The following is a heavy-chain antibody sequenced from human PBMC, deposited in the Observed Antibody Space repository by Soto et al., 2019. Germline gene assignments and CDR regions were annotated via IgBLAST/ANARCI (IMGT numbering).Heavy chain of an antibody. CDR3: TRDRNWVDP. CDR1: GYTFINYD. Sequence: QVQLVQSGAEVKKPGASVKVSCKASGYTFINYDISWVRQAPGQGLEWMEWVSPSNGKTNYAEKFQGRLTLTTDTFTNTVEMELRSLRPDDTALYYCTRDRNWVDPWGQGTLVTVS. J-gene: IGHJ5*02. CDR2: VSPSNGKT. V-gene: IGHV1-18*01.